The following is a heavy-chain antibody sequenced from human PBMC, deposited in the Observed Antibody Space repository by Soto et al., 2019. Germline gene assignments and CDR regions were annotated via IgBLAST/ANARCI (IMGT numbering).Heavy chain of an antibody. V-gene: IGHV3-11*06. CDR3: VRGGGGGLFDP. J-gene: IGHJ5*02. D-gene: IGHD2-15*01. Sequence: GGSLRLSCAGFGFTFGDSYMSWIRQAPGKGLEWLSYISPGSRYPAYADSVKGRFTISRDNAKRSLYLQMISLTAEDTAIYYCVRGGGGGLFDPWGQGTMVTVSS. CDR1: GFTFGDSY. CDR2: ISPGSRYP.